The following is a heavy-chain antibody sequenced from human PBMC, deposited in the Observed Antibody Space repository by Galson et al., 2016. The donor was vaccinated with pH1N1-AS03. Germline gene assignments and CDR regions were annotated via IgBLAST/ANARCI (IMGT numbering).Heavy chain of an antibody. V-gene: IGHV3-30*18. D-gene: IGHD3/OR15-3a*01. CDR1: GFTISNFG. CDR3: AYDFNYDFWSGYSFY. Sequence: SLRLSCAASGFTISNFGMLWVRQAPGQGLEWVAIISFDGTNKYYADSVKGRFSISRDNSKNTLFLQMSALRAEDTAVYYCAYDFNYDFWSGYSFYWGQGALVTVSS. CDR2: ISFDGTNK. J-gene: IGHJ4*02.